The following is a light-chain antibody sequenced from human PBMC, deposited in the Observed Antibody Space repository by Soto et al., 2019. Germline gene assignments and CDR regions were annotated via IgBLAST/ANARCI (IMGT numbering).Light chain of an antibody. CDR2: GAS. J-gene: IGKJ5*01. Sequence: IVMTQSPATLSVSTGDRATLSCRASQSVGNDLAWYQQKPGQAPRLLIYGASSRATGIPDRFSGGGSGTDLTLTINRLQPDESAVDYCQHYGSAPPLAFGQGTRVDIK. CDR3: QHYGSAPPLA. CDR1: QSVGND. V-gene: IGKV3-20*01.